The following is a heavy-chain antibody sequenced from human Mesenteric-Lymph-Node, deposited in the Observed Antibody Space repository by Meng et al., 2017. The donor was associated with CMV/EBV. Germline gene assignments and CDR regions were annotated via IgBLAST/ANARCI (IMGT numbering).Heavy chain of an antibody. J-gene: IGHJ2*01. Sequence: GRCGFSWTWIRHPPGKGLEWIGSIYYSGTTYYNLALKSRVSISVDTSKNQFALNLNSVTAADTAVYSCARYRYCSSADCFNVRFFDLWGRGTLVTVSS. CDR3: ARYRYCSSADCFNVRFFDL. CDR2: IYYSGTT. V-gene: IGHV4-31*02. CDR1: GRCGFS. D-gene: IGHD2-2*01.